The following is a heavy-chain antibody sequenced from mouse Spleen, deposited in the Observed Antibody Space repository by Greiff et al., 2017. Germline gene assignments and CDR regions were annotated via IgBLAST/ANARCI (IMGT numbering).Heavy chain of an antibody. CDR1: GFSLTNYA. Sequence: QVQLKQSGPGLVAPSQSLSITCTVSGFSLTNYAVHWVRQSPGKGLEWLGVIWSDGSTDYNAAFISRLSISKDNSKSQVFFKMNSLQADDTAIYYCARPYYYDGSSFAYWGQGTLVTVSA. J-gene: IGHJ3*01. D-gene: IGHD1-1*01. CDR3: ARPYYYDGSSFAY. V-gene: IGHV2-4-1*01. CDR2: IWSDGST.